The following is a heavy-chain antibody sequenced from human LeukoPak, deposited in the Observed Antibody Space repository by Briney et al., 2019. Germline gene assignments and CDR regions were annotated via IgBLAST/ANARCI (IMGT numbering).Heavy chain of an antibody. D-gene: IGHD2-2*01. V-gene: IGHV3-21*01. CDR2: ISSSSNYI. Sequence: SGRSLRLSCAASGFTFSDYNMSWVRQAPGKGLEWLSSISSSSNYIYYADSVKGRFTISRDNAQNSLYVQVNSLRAEDTAVYYCARGYCSSTSCYFDSWGLGTLVTVSS. J-gene: IGHJ4*02. CDR3: ARGYCSSTSCYFDS. CDR1: GFTFSDYN.